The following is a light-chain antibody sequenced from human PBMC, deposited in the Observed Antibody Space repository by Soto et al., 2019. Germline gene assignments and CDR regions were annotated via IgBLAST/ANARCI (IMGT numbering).Light chain of an antibody. CDR2: DVT. CDR3: CSYAGSQTQV. V-gene: IGLV2-11*01. J-gene: IGLJ1*01. Sequence: QSVLTQPRSVSGSPGQPVTISCTGTSSDVGGYNYVSWYQQHPGKAPKLMIYDVTKRPSGVPDRFSGSKSGNTASLTISGLQAEDEADYYCCSYAGSQTQVFGTWTKVTVL. CDR1: SSDVGGYNY.